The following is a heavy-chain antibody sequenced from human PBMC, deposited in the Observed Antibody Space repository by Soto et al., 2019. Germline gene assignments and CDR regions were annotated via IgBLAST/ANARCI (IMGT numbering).Heavy chain of an antibody. CDR2: INSDGSST. Sequence: EVQLVESGGGLVQPGGSLRLACAASGFSFSSYCMYWVRQAPGKGLVWVSRINSDGSSTNYVDSVKGRFTISRDNAKKTLYLQMNSLRAEDTAVYYCASDQFVLDSNHIGGIDYWGQGALVIVS. CDR3: ASDQFVLDSNHIGGIDY. D-gene: IGHD3-3*01. V-gene: IGHV3-74*01. CDR1: GFSFSSYC. J-gene: IGHJ4*02.